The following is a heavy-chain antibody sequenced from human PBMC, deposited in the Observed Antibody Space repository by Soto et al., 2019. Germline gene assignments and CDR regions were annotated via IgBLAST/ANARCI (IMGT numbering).Heavy chain of an antibody. Sequence: SETLSLTCTVSGGSISSGDYYWSWIRQPPGKGLEWIGYIYYSGSTFYNPSLKNRVTISLDTSKIQFSLKLSSVTAADTAVYYCGREGGDNWFDTWGQGTLVTVSS. V-gene: IGHV4-30-4*01. CDR1: GGSISSGDYY. CDR2: IYYSGST. D-gene: IGHD3-16*01. CDR3: GREGGDNWFDT. J-gene: IGHJ5*02.